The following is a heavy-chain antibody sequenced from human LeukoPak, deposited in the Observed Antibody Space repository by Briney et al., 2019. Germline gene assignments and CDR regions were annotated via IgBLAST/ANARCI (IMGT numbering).Heavy chain of an antibody. J-gene: IGHJ4*02. Sequence: SETLSLTCAVYGGSFTGYYWNWIRQPPGKGLEWIREINHSGSANYNTSLKSRVTISLDTSKNQFSLQLSSLTAADTAVYYCARKRYSGYDIDYWGQGILVTVSS. CDR2: INHSGSA. D-gene: IGHD5-12*01. CDR1: GGSFTGYY. CDR3: ARKRYSGYDIDY. V-gene: IGHV4-34*01.